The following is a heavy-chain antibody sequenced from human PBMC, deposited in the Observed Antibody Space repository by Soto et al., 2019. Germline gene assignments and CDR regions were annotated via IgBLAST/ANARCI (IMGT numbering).Heavy chain of an antibody. CDR2: IIPILGIA. CDR3: ANRGPNTAYSSSWHGNYYYYGMDV. D-gene: IGHD6-13*01. J-gene: IGHJ6*02. V-gene: IGHV1-69*10. CDR1: GGTFSSYA. Sequence: ASVKVSCKASGGTFSSYAISWVRQAPGQGLEWMGGIIPILGIANYAQKFQGRVTITADKSTSTAYMELSSLRSEDTAVYYCANRGPNTAYSSSWHGNYYYYGMDVWGQGTTITVSS.